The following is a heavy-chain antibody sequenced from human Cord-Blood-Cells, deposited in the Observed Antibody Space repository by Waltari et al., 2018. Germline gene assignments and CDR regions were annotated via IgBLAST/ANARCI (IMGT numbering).Heavy chain of an antibody. J-gene: IGHJ5*02. CDR3: ARGGVIGYCSSTSCPRRYWFDP. D-gene: IGHD2-2*01. CDR1: GGSISSSNW. Sequence: QVQLQESGPGLVKPSGTLSLTCAVSGGSISSSNWWSWVRQPPGKGLEWIGEIYHSGSTNYNPSLKSRVTISVDKSKNQFSLKLSSVTAADTAVYYCARGGVIGYCSSTSCPRRYWFDPWGQGTLVTVSS. CDR2: IYHSGST. V-gene: IGHV4-4*02.